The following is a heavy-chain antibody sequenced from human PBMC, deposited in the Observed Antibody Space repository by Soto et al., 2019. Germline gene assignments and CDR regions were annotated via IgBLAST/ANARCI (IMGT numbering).Heavy chain of an antibody. V-gene: IGHV3-74*01. Sequence: PGXSLRLSCAASGFTLSSYWLHWSRQAPVNGLVWVSRTNSDRRSTSYAASVKGRFTISRDNAKNTLYLQMNSLRAEDTAVYYCATGYSSSWYYTLAYWGQGVLVTVSS. CDR3: ATGYSSSWYYTLAY. J-gene: IGHJ4*02. CDR1: GFTLSSYW. D-gene: IGHD6-13*01. CDR2: TNSDRRST.